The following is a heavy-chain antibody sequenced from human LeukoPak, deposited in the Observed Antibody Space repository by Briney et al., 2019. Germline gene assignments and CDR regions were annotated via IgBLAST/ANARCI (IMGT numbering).Heavy chain of an antibody. CDR2: IHYSGTI. CDR1: GGSITNNY. V-gene: IGHV4-59*01. D-gene: IGHD3-16*01. CDR3: ATSYDHGWLIGS. J-gene: IGHJ4*02. Sequence: SETLSLTCTVSGGSITNNYWNWIRQSSGKQLEWIGSIHYSGTINYSPSLKSRITISLDTSKNQFSLKLSSVTAADTAMYYCATSYDHGWLIGSWGQGTLVTVSS.